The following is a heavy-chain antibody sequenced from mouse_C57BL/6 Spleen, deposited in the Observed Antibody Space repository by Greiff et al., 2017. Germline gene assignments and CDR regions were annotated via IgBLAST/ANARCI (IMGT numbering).Heavy chain of an antibody. CDR3: AIEDGNYVAWFAY. Sequence: QVQLQQPGAELVKPGASVKVSCKASGYTFTSYWMHWVKQRPGQGLEWIGRIHPSDSDTNYNQKFKGKATLTVDKSSSTAYMQLSSLTSEYSAVYYCAIEDGNYVAWFAYWGQGTLVTVSA. V-gene: IGHV1-74*01. CDR1: GYTFTSYW. D-gene: IGHD2-1*01. J-gene: IGHJ3*01. CDR2: IHPSDSDT.